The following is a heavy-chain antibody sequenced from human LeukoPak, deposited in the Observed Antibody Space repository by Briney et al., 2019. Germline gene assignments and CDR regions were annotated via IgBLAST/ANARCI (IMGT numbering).Heavy chain of an antibody. J-gene: IGHJ4*02. CDR3: ARGPCITIFGVVIIPLDY. CDR1: GFTFSSYG. D-gene: IGHD3-3*01. V-gene: IGHV3-30*03. Sequence: GGSLRLSCAASGFTFSSYGMHWVRQAPGKGLEWVAVISYDGSNKYYADSVMGRFTISRDNAKKSLYLQMNSLIAEDMAVYYCARGPCITIFGVVIIPLDYWGQGTLVTVSS. CDR2: ISYDGSNK.